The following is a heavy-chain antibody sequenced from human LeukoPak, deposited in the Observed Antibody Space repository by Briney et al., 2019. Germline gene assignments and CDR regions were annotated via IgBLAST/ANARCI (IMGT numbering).Heavy chain of an antibody. CDR3: ARDKTPGFGVVPAAFDY. CDR1: GFTFSSYE. D-gene: IGHD2-2*01. Sequence: QPGGSLRLPCAASGFTFSSYEMNWVRQAPGKGLEWVSYISSSGSTIYYADSVKGRFTISRDNAKNSLYLQTNSLRDEDTAVYYCARDKTPGFGVVPAAFDYWGQGTLVTVSS. J-gene: IGHJ4*02. V-gene: IGHV3-48*03. CDR2: ISSSGSTI.